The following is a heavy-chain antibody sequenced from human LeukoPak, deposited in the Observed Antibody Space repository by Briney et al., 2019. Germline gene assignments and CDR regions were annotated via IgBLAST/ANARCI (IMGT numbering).Heavy chain of an antibody. CDR2: IGGGGVRHT. D-gene: IGHD4-17*01. J-gene: IGHJ5*02. V-gene: IGHV3-23*01. Sequence: GGSLRLSCAASGFTFTTYAMSWVRQVPGKGLEWVSAIGGGGVRHTYYADSVKGRFTISRDNSENTLYLQMNSLRAEDTAVYYCAKDLGDYGDYVGWFDAWGQGTLVTVSS. CDR3: AKDLGDYGDYVGWFDA. CDR1: GFTFTTYA.